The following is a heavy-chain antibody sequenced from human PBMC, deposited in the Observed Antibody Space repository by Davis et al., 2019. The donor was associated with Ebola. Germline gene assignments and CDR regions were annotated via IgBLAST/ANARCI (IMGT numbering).Heavy chain of an antibody. V-gene: IGHV3-30-3*02. D-gene: IGHD6-13*01. J-gene: IGHJ4*02. CDR2: ISYDGSDQ. CDR3: VKGGWQQYFDY. CDR1: RFTFSSYA. Sequence: PGESLRLSCAASRFTFSSYAMHWVRQVPGKGLEWVAFISYDGSDQFYADSVKGRFTISRDNSKNTLYLQMNILRAEDTAVYYCVKGGWQQYFDYWGQGTLVTVFS.